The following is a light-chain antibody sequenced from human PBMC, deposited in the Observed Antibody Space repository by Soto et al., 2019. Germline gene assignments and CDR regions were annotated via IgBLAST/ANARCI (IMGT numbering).Light chain of an antibody. CDR1: QSVSSN. Sequence: DIVMTQSPATLSVSPGERATLSCRASQSVSSNLAWYQQKPGQAPSLLIYGASTRATGTPARFSGSGSGTEFTLTISSLEPEDFAVYYCQQRSDWPPITFGQGTRLEI. J-gene: IGKJ5*01. CDR3: QQRSDWPPIT. CDR2: GAS. V-gene: IGKV3-15*01.